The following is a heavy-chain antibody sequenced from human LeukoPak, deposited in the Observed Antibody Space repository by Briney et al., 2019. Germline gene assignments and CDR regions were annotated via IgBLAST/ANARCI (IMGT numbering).Heavy chain of an antibody. CDR1: GFTFSSYA. D-gene: IGHD4-23*01. J-gene: IGHJ4*02. CDR3: AREEYGGVYFDY. V-gene: IGHV3-30-3*01. CDR2: ISYDASNK. Sequence: GGSLCPSRAASGFTFSSYAIHWVRQAPGKGLEWVAVISYDASNKYYTDSVEGRFNISRDNSKNMLYLQMDSLRVEDTAVYHCAREEYGGVYFDYWGRGTVVTVSS.